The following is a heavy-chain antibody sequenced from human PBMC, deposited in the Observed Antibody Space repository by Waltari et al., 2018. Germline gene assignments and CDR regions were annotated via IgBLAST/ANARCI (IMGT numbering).Heavy chain of an antibody. CDR1: GGSISTYY. CDR3: ARADSSTAYFYYYMDV. V-gene: IGHV4-59*01. D-gene: IGHD6-13*01. CDR2: VYYTGTT. Sequence: QVELQESGPGLVKASETLSLTCTVSGGSISTYYWSWIRQPPGKGLEYIGYVYYTGTTNYNPSPKNRCTISLDTSKNQCSLKVNSVTAADTAVYYCARADSSTAYFYYYMDVWGTGTTVTVSS. J-gene: IGHJ6*03.